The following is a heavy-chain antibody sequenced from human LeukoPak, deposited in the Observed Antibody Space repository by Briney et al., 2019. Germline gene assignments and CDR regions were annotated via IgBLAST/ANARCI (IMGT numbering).Heavy chain of an antibody. CDR2: IYYSGST. V-gene: IGHV4-59*01. CDR1: GGSLSSYY. Sequence: SETLSLTCTVSGGSLSSYYWSWIRQPPGKGLEWIGYIYYSGSTNYNPSLKSRVTISVDTSKNQFSLKLSSVTAADTAVYYCARGGAYMIGRLDYWGQGTLVTVSS. CDR3: ARGGAYMIGRLDY. D-gene: IGHD3-22*01. J-gene: IGHJ4*02.